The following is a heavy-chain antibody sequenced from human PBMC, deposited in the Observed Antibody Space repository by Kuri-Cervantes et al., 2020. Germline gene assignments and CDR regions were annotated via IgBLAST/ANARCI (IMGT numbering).Heavy chain of an antibody. Sequence: GGSLRLSCAASGFTFSSYGMHWVRQAPGKGLEWVAVVSKDENDKYYGDSVKGRFTISRDNSKNTLYLQMNSLRAEDTAVYYCARDWGGMVRGASLDYWGQGTLVTVSS. J-gene: IGHJ4*02. CDR3: ARDWGGMVRGASLDY. V-gene: IGHV3-30*12. CDR2: VSKDENDK. D-gene: IGHD3-10*01. CDR1: GFTFSSYG.